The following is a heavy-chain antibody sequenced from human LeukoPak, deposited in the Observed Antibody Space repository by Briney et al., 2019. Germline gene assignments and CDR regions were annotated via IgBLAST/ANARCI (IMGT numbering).Heavy chain of an antibody. Sequence: ASVKLSCKASGYTFTDYYYIHWVRQAPGQGLEWMGWLNPKSGDTNYAQKFQGRVTVTRDTSISTAYMELSRLRSDDTAVYYCARPSSTDYVWGQGTQVTVSS. J-gene: IGHJ4*02. D-gene: IGHD2-2*01. CDR1: GYTFTDYY. V-gene: IGHV1-2*02. CDR2: LNPKSGDT. CDR3: ARPSSTDYV.